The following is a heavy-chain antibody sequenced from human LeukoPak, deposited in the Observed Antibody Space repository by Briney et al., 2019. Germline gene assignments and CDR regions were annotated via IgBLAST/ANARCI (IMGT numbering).Heavy chain of an antibody. Sequence: PEGSLRLSCAASGFTLSKYAMNWVRQAPGKGLEWVSGIDGSGGRPPSADSVKGRFTISRDISKNTLYLQMDSLRAEDTAAYYCARGKDHDFWNPFDHWGQGTLVTVSS. V-gene: IGHV3-23*01. D-gene: IGHD3-3*01. J-gene: IGHJ4*02. CDR2: IDGSGGRP. CDR1: GFTLSKYA. CDR3: ARGKDHDFWNPFDH.